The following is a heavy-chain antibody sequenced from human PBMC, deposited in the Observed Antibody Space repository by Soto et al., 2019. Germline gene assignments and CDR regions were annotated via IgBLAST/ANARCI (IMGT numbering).Heavy chain of an antibody. V-gene: IGHV1-18*01. CDR3: ARGGAVASAIDS. CDR1: DNSFSTFD. J-gene: IGHJ4*02. CDR2: VSPYNGYT. D-gene: IGHD6-19*01. Sequence: QVQLVQSGDEVKKPGDSVKVSCKASDNSFSTFDLSWVRQAPGQGLEWMGSVSPYNGYTDYAQNLQGRVTMTTDRDTGTAYLELRSLRSDDTAVYYCARGGAVASAIDSWGQGTLVTVSS.